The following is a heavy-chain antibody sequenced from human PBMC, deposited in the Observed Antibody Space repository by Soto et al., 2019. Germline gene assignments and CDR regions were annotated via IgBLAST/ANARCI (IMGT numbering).Heavy chain of an antibody. Sequence: QITLKESGPTLVQPTQTLTLTCTFSGFSLTNTRVGVGWIRQPPGKALEWLAVIYRDDDRRYTPSLRSRLTINKDTSKNQVVLTMTYLDSEDTATYYCAHLMITYGGIMEDDAFDTWGQGTMVAVSS. CDR2: IYRDDDR. V-gene: IGHV2-5*02. CDR1: GFSLTNTRVG. CDR3: AHLMITYGGIMEDDAFDT. D-gene: IGHD3-16*01. J-gene: IGHJ3*02.